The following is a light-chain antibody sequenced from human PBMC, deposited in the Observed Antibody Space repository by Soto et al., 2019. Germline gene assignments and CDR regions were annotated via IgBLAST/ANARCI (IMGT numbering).Light chain of an antibody. CDR3: QQYKSYMWT. V-gene: IGKV1-5*01. Sequence: IQMTQSPSTLSASLGDRVTIAXRASQSISHWFAWYQQEPGXAPKXXXYDXSSLESGVPSRLSGSGSGTEFTLPISSLQPDDFANYYCQQYKSYMWTFGQGTKVDIK. CDR1: QSISHW. CDR2: DXS. J-gene: IGKJ1*01.